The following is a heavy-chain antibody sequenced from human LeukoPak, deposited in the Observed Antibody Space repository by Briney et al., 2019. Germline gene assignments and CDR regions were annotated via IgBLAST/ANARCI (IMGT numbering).Heavy chain of an antibody. CDR1: GVTFSDYY. J-gene: IGHJ4*02. Sequence: GGSLRLSCAASGVTFSDYYMSWSRQAPGKGLEGVSYISSSGSTIYYADSVKGRFTISRDNAKNSLYLQMNSLRAEDTAVYYCAREEYSSSSDYWGQGTLVTVSS. V-gene: IGHV3-11*01. D-gene: IGHD6-13*01. CDR3: AREEYSSSSDY. CDR2: ISSSGSTI.